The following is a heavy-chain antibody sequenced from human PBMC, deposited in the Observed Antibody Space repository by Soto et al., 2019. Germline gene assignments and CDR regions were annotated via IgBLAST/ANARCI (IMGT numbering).Heavy chain of an antibody. CDR3: ARVDYYYYYMDV. CDR1: GGSISSYY. V-gene: IGHV4-59*12. CDR2: IYYSGST. Sequence: SETLSLTCTVSGGSISSYYWSWIRQPPGKGLEWIGYIYYSGSTNYNPSLKSRVTISVDTSKNQFSLKLSSVTAADTAVYYCARVDYYYYYMDVWGKGTMVTVSS. J-gene: IGHJ6*03.